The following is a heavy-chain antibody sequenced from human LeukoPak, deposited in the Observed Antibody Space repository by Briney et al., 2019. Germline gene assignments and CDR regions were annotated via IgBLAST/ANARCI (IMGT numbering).Heavy chain of an antibody. D-gene: IGHD6-6*01. CDR3: ARGVSGSSSSWLLITAEGGYGQPGPPHCFDY. J-gene: IGHJ4*02. CDR2: INHSGST. Sequence: PSETLSLTCAVYGGSFSGYYWSWIRQPPGKGLEWIGEINHSGSTNYNPSLKSRVTISVDTSKNQFSLKLSSVTAADTAVYYCARGVSGSSSSWLLITAEGGYGQPGPPHCFDYWGQGTLVTVSS. CDR1: GGSFSGYY. V-gene: IGHV4-34*01.